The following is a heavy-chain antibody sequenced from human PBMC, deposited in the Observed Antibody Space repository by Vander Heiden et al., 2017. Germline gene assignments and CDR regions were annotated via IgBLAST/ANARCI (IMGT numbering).Heavy chain of an antibody. D-gene: IGHD3-22*01. J-gene: IGHJ4*02. Sequence: QLQLQESGPGLVKPSETLSLTCTVSARPISSNNYNWGWIRQPPGKGMEWIGSIHYSWTTYYNTSLKSRVTISADTSKIQFSLKLSSVTAADTAVYYCARQSNYYDTSGDDPFDYWGQGILVTVSS. CDR2: IHYSWTT. CDR3: ARQSNYYDTSGDDPFDY. V-gene: IGHV4-39*01. CDR1: ARPISSNNYN.